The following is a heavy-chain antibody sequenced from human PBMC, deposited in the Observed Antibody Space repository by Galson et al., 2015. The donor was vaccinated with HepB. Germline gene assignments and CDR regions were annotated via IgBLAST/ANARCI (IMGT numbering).Heavy chain of an antibody. CDR1: GFTFSSYA. J-gene: IGHJ4*03. CDR2: ISSNGGST. Sequence: SLRLSCAASGFTFSSYAMHWVRQAPGKGLEYVSAISSNGGSTYYADSVKGRFTISRDNSKNTLYLQMSSLRAEDTAVYYCVKGSGYSYGTLTFDYWGQGTTVTVSS. CDR3: VKGSGYSYGTLTFDY. V-gene: IGHV3-64D*06. D-gene: IGHD5-18*01.